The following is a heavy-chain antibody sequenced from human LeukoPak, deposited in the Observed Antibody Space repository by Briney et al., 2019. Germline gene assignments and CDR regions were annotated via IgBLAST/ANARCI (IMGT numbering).Heavy chain of an antibody. V-gene: IGHV4-59*01. Sequence: SETLSLTCTVSGGSISSYYLSWIRQPPGKGLEWIGYIYYSGSTNYNPSLKSRVTISVDTSKNQFSLKLSSVTAADTAVYYCASAGRKQLSIDYWGQGTLVTVSS. CDR3: ASAGRKQLSIDY. J-gene: IGHJ4*02. CDR1: GGSISSYY. CDR2: IYYSGST. D-gene: IGHD5-18*01.